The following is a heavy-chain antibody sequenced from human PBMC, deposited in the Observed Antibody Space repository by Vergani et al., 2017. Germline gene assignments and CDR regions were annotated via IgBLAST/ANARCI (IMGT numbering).Heavy chain of an antibody. Sequence: LEESGGGSVKPGGSLRLSCAASGFKFSDHYMSWIRQAPGKGLEWVSHISPGASTVSYADSVKGRFTVSRDNAKKSLYLQMTSLRVEDTAVYYCARGNWNDGFNSYYYMDVWGKGTTVTVSS. V-gene: IGHV3-11*01. J-gene: IGHJ6*03. CDR3: ARGNWNDGFNSYYYMDV. D-gene: IGHD1-1*01. CDR1: GFKFSDHY. CDR2: ISPGASTV.